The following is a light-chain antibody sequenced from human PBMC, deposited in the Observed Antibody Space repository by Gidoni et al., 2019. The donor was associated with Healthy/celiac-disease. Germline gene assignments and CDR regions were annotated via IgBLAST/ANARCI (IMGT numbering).Light chain of an antibody. CDR3: QQSYSTPGT. V-gene: IGKV1-39*01. CDR2: AAS. CDR1: QSISSY. Sequence: DIQMTQSPSSLSASVGDRVTITCRGSQSISSYLNWYQQKPGKAPKLLIYAASSLQSGVPSRFSGSGSGTDFTLTISSLQPEDFATYYCQQSYSTPGTFGQGTKSGDQT. J-gene: IGKJ2*01.